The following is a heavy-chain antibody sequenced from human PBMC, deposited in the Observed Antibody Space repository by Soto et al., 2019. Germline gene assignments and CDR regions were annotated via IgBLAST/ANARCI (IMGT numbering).Heavy chain of an antibody. CDR1: GYTFRNFG. CDR2: ISADNANA. CDR3: ARENSYFDY. J-gene: IGHJ4*02. V-gene: IGHV1-18*01. Sequence: QIQLLQSGAEVKKPGASVKVTCKASGYTFRNFGISWVRQAPGQGLEWMGWISADNANANYAQKFQGRRTMTADTSTSTAYMELRSLRSDDTAVYYCARENSYFDYWGQGTLVTVSS.